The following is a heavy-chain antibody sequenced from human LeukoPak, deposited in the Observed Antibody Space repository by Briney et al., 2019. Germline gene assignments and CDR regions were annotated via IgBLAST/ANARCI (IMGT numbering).Heavy chain of an antibody. Sequence: GGSLRLSCAASGSTFSSYGMHWVRQAPGKGLEWVAVIWYDGSNKYYADSVKGRFTISRDNSKNTLYLQMNSLRAEDTAVYYCARDQRVAYSSSWYGGAFDIWGQGTMVTVSS. V-gene: IGHV3-33*01. CDR1: GSTFSSYG. J-gene: IGHJ3*02. CDR3: ARDQRVAYSSSWYGGAFDI. D-gene: IGHD6-13*01. CDR2: IWYDGSNK.